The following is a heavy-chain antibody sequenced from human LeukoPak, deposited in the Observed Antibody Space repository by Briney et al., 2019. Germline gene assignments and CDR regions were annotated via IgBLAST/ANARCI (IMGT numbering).Heavy chain of an antibody. Sequence: GGSLRLSCAASGFTFSSHSMNWVRQAPGKGLEWVSSISSSSSYIYYADSVKGRFTISRDNAKNSLYLQMNSLRAEDTAVYYCARLGTDSSGYYYFDYWGQGTLVTVSS. D-gene: IGHD3-22*01. CDR1: GFTFSSHS. V-gene: IGHV3-21*04. J-gene: IGHJ4*02. CDR3: ARLGTDSSGYYYFDY. CDR2: ISSSSSYI.